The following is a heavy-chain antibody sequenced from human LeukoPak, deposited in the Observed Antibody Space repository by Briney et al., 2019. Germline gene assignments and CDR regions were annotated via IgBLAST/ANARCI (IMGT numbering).Heavy chain of an antibody. Sequence: PSETLSLTCAVYGGSFSGYYWSWIRQPPGKGLEWIGEINHSGSTNYNPSLKSRVTISVDTSKNQFSLKLSSVTAADTAVYYCARGYYYDSSGYSTIDYWGQGTLVTVSS. J-gene: IGHJ4*02. V-gene: IGHV4-34*01. CDR3: ARGYYYDSSGYSTIDY. D-gene: IGHD3-22*01. CDR2: INHSGST. CDR1: GGSFSGYY.